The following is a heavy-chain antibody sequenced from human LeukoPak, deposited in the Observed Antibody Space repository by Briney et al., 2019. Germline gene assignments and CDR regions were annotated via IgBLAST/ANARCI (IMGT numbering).Heavy chain of an antibody. V-gene: IGHV4-31*03. D-gene: IGHD6-13*01. CDR2: IYYSGST. CDR3: ARGPRIAAAGPDY. CDR1: GGSISSGGYY. Sequence: PSQTLSLTCTVSGGSISSGGYYWSWIRQHPGKGLEWIGYIYYSGSTYYNPSLKSRVTISVDTSKNQFSLKLSSVTAADTAVYYCARGPRIAAAGPDYWGQGTLVTVSS. J-gene: IGHJ4*02.